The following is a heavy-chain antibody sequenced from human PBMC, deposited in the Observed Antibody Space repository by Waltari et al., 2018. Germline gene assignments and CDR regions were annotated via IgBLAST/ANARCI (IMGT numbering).Heavy chain of an antibody. J-gene: IGHJ4*02. D-gene: IGHD2-15*01. CDR2: IRGTGKT. CDR1: GDSMSSTYW. CDR3: ARDRGRGLYLDS. Sequence: QLQLQQSGPGLVKPSESLSLTCAVSGDSMSSTYWWSWVRQPPGKGLEWIGQIRGTGKTNYNPSLYSRVTISIDTSNNHISLMLASVTAADTAVYYCARDRGRGLYLDSWGQGTLVTVSP. V-gene: IGHV4-4*02.